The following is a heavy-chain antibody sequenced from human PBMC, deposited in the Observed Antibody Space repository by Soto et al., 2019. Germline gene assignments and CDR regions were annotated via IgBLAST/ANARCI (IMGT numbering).Heavy chain of an antibody. D-gene: IGHD5-18*01. CDR1: GFTFRSFT. V-gene: IGHV3-21*01. Sequence: KPGGSLRLSCAGSGFTFRSFTINWVRQAPWKGLEWVSTISSNSAYIYYTDALRGRFTISRDNAKNSLHLQMNSLRAEDTAVYYCTRDASRDSRAPGWFDPWGPGTLVAVSS. CDR2: ISSNSAYI. CDR3: TRDASRDSRAPGWFDP. J-gene: IGHJ5*02.